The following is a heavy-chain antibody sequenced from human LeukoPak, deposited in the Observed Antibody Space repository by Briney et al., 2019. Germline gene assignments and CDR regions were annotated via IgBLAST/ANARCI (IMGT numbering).Heavy chain of an antibody. J-gene: IGHJ4*02. CDR2: IYYSGST. V-gene: IGHV4-39*01. CDR3: ASQPSDY. Sequence: PSETLSLTCTVSVGSNSTSSHYSAWIRQPPGKGLEWIGNIYYSGSTYYKPSLKSRFTISIDTSKNQFSVKLSSVTAADTAFYYCASQPSDYWGQGTLVTVSS. CDR1: VGSNSTSSHY.